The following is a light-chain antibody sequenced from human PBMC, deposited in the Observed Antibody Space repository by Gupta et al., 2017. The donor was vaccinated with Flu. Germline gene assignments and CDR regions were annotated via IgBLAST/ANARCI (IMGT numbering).Light chain of an antibody. V-gene: IGLV2-14*01. CDR2: EVS. CDR1: SSNVGGYNY. Sequence: SALTHPAHVSGSPGPSITISFTAISSNVGGYNYLSWYQQHPGKAPKLMIYEVSNRPPGVSNRFSGSKSGNTASLTSAGLQAEDEADYYCSSYTSSSSWVFGGGTKLTVL. J-gene: IGLJ3*02. CDR3: SSYTSSSSWV.